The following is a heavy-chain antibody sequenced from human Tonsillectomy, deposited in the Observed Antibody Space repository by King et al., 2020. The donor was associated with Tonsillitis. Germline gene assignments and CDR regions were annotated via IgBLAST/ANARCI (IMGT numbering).Heavy chain of an antibody. Sequence: EVQLVESGGGLVQPGGSLRLSCAASGFTFSSYEMNWVRQAPGKGLEWVSYIRSSGSTIYYADSVKGRFTISRDNAKNSLYLQMNSLRAEDTAVYYCSRGWGGAVAGRAFDIWGQGTMVTVSS. CDR2: IRSSGSTI. CDR1: GFTFSSYE. V-gene: IGHV3-48*03. D-gene: IGHD6-19*01. J-gene: IGHJ3*02. CDR3: SRGWGGAVAGRAFDI.